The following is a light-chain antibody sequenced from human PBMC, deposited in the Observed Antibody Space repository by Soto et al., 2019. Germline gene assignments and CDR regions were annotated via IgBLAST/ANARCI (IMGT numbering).Light chain of an antibody. CDR1: SSNIGAGYD. J-gene: IGLJ1*01. CDR2: NNN. CDR3: QSYDSSLSGYV. V-gene: IGLV1-40*01. Sequence: QSVLTQPPSVSGAPGQRVTISCTGSSSNIGAGYDVHWYQQLPGTAPKLLIYNNNNRPSGVPDRFSGSKSGTSASLAITGLLAEDEADYYCQSYDSSLSGYVFGTGTKLTVL.